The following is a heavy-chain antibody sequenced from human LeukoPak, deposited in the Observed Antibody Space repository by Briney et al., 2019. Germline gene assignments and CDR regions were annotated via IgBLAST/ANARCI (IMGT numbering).Heavy chain of an antibody. CDR3: AVEGYCSGGSCYTNWFDS. J-gene: IGHJ5*01. V-gene: IGHV3-48*02. Sequence: GGSLRLSCAAPGFTFSSYSMNWVRQAPGKGLEWVSYISSSGTTKYYADSVKGRFTISRDNVKNSLYLQMNSLRDEDTAVYYCAVEGYCSGGSCYTNWFDSWGQGTLVTVSS. CDR2: ISSSGTTK. D-gene: IGHD2-15*01. CDR1: GFTFSSYS.